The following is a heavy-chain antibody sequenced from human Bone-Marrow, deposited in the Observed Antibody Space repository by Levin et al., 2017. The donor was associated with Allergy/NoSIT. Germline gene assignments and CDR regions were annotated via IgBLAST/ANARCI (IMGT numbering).Heavy chain of an antibody. Sequence: GGSLRLSCAASGFIFSNYAMNWVRQAPGKGLEWVSHISGSGGNTYYADSVKGRFTISRDNSKNTLYLQMNSLRVEDTDVYYCAGYDTSAYDSTVDYWRQGTLVTVSS. D-gene: IGHD3-22*01. J-gene: IGHJ4*02. CDR2: ISGSGGNT. CDR3: AGYDTSAYDSTVDY. CDR1: GFIFSNYA. V-gene: IGHV3-23*01.